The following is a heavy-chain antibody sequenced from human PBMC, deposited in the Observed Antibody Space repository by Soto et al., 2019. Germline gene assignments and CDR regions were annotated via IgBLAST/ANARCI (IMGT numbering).Heavy chain of an antibody. CDR2: ISGSGGST. CDR3: AKGGGYSSGWSFRAYYFDY. D-gene: IGHD6-19*01. J-gene: IGHJ4*02. V-gene: IGHV3-23*01. Sequence: GGSLRLSYAASGFTFSSYAMSWVRQATGKGLEWVSAISGSGGSTYYADSVKGRFTISRDNSKNTLYLQMNSLRAEDTAVYYCAKGGGYSSGWSFRAYYFDYWGQGTLVTVSS. CDR1: GFTFSSYA.